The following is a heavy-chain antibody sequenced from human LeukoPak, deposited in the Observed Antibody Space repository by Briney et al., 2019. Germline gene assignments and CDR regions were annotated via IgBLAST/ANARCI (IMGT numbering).Heavy chain of an antibody. CDR3: AINIAAAGYFDY. J-gene: IGHJ4*02. CDR2: ILYDGSNK. CDR1: GFTFTKYG. Sequence: GGSLRLSCAASGFTFTKYGMHWVRQAPGKGLEWVAYILYDGSNKYYADSVRGRFTISRDSTTNTLYLQMNSLRAEDTAVYYCAINIAAAGYFDYWGQGTLVTVSS. V-gene: IGHV3-30*02. D-gene: IGHD6-13*01.